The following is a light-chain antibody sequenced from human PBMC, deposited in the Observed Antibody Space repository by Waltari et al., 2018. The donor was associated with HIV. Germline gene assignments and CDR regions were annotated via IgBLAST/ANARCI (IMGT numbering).Light chain of an antibody. J-gene: IGLJ3*02. V-gene: IGLV1-40*01. CDR2: GTS. CDR3: QSYDSSLSGWV. Sequence: QSVLTQPPSVSGAPGQRVTISCTGSNSNIGAGYDIHWYQQLPGTAPKLLIYGTSKRPSGVPDRFSGSKSGTSASLAFTGLQSEDEADYYCQSYDSSLSGWVFGGGTKLTVL. CDR1: NSNIGAGYD.